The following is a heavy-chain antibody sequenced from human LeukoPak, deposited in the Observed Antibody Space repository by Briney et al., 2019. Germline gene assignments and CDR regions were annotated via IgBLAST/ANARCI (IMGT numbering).Heavy chain of an antibody. J-gene: IGHJ5*02. Sequence: SQTLSLTCAISGDSVSSNSAAWNRIRQSPSRGLEWLGRTYCRSKWYNDYAVSVKSRITINPDTSKNQFSLQLNSVTPEDTAVYYCARDGNYGGNWFDPWGQGTLVTVSS. D-gene: IGHD4-23*01. CDR3: ARDGNYGGNWFDP. CDR1: GDSVSSNSAA. CDR2: TYCRSKWYN. V-gene: IGHV6-1*01.